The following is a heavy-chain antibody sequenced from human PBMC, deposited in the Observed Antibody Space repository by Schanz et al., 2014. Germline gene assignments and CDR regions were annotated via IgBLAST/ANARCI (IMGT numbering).Heavy chain of an antibody. V-gene: IGHV3-33*03. J-gene: IGHJ4*02. Sequence: QVQLVESGGGVVQPGRSLRLSCAASGFTFSSYGMHWVRQAPGKGLEWVAVIWYDGSNEYYADSVKGRFTISRDNAKNSLYLEMTSLRGEDAAVYYCAKLRYDYVSGDYWGQGTLVTVSS. D-gene: IGHD5-12*01. CDR1: GFTFSSYG. CDR2: IWYDGSNE. CDR3: AKLRYDYVSGDY.